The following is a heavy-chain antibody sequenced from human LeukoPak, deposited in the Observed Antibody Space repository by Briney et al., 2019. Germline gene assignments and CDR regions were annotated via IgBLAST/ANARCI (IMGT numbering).Heavy chain of an antibody. CDR3: ARSQRIAVAGTVDY. J-gene: IGHJ4*02. CDR2: ISSSSSTI. Sequence: PGGSLRLSCAASGFTFSSYSMNWVRQAPGKGLEWVSYISSSSSTIYYADSVKGRFTISRDNAKNSLYLQMNSLRAEDTAVYYCARSQRIAVAGTVDYWGQGTLVTVSS. CDR1: GFTFSSYS. D-gene: IGHD6-19*01. V-gene: IGHV3-48*01.